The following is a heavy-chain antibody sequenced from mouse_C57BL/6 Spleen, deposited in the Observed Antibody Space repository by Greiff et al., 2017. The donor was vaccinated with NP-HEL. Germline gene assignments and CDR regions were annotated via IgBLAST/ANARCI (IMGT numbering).Heavy chain of an antibody. Sequence: DVQLQESGPGLVKPSQSLSLTCSVTGYSITSGYYWNWIRQFPGNKLEWMGYISYDGSTNYNPSLKNRISITRDTSKNQFFLKLNSVTTEDTATYYCARERGYYGSSFAYWGQGTLVTVSA. V-gene: IGHV3-6*01. D-gene: IGHD1-1*01. CDR2: ISYDGST. CDR3: ARERGYYGSSFAY. CDR1: GYSITSGYY. J-gene: IGHJ3*01.